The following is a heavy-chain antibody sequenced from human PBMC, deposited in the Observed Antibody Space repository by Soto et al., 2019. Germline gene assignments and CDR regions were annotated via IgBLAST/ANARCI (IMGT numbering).Heavy chain of an antibody. J-gene: IGHJ6*02. V-gene: IGHV3-11*01. Sequence: GSLRLSCAASGFTFSDSYMSWIRQAPGKGLEWVSYIDSSGSTIYNADSVKGRFIISRDNAKNSLYLQMNSLRVEDTAVYYCARDRSGSWYGRGYHYYGMDVWGQGTTVTVSS. CDR1: GFTFSDSY. CDR3: ARDRSGSWYGRGYHYYGMDV. CDR2: IDSSGSTI. D-gene: IGHD6-13*01.